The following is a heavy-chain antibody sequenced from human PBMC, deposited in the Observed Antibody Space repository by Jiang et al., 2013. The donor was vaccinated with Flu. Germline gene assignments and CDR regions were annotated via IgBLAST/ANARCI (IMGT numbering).Heavy chain of an antibody. J-gene: IGHJ4*02. CDR3: ARAPQGRYGEVFDY. V-gene: IGHV1-46*01. D-gene: IGHD3-16*01. CDR2: INPSGGST. CDR1: GYTFTSYS. Sequence: CKASGYTFTSYSMHWVRQAPGQGLEWMGMINPSGGSTSYAQKFQGRVTMPRDTSTSTVYMELNSLKSEDTAVYYCARAPQGRYGEVFDYWGQGTLVTVSS.